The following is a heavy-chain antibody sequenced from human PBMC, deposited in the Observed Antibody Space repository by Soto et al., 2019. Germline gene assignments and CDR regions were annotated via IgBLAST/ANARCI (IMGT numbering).Heavy chain of an antibody. V-gene: IGHV4-59*01. CDR2: IYYSGST. CDR3: ARESASGYYFDY. J-gene: IGHJ4*02. D-gene: IGHD5-12*01. Sequence: SETLSLTCTVSGGSISSYYWSWIRQPPGKGLEWIGYIYYSGSTNYNPSLKSRVTISVDTSKNQFSLKLSSVTAADTAVYYCARESASGYYFDYWGQGTLVTVAS. CDR1: GGSISSYY.